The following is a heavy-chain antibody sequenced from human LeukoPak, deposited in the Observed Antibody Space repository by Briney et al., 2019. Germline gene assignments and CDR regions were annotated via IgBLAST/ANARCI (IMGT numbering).Heavy chain of an antibody. J-gene: IGHJ4*02. V-gene: IGHV4-4*07. CDR1: GGSINSYY. CDR2: IYSSGST. CDR3: ARVDIRTAFFDY. Sequence: SETLSLTCTVSGGSINSYYWSWIRQPSGKGLEWIGRIYSSGSTGYNPSLKSRVTMSLDTSKNQFSLNLSSVTAADTAVYYCARVDIRTAFFDYWGQGTLVTVSS. D-gene: IGHD5-12*01.